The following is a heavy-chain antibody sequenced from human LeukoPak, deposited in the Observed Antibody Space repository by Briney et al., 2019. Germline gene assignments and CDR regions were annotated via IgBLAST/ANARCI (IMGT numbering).Heavy chain of an antibody. CDR2: ISGSAGST. CDR3: ARERLKGWFDP. D-gene: IGHD3-16*01. Sequence: PGGSLRLSCAASGFTFRSYAMSWVRQAPGRGLEWVSGISGSAGSTYYADSLKGRFTISRDNSKNTLYLEMNSLRPEDMAVYYCARERLKGWFDPWGQGTLVTVSS. J-gene: IGHJ5*02. V-gene: IGHV3-23*01. CDR1: GFTFRSYA.